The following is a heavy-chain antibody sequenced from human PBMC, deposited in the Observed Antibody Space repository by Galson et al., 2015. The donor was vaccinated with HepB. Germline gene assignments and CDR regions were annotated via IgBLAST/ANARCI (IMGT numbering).Heavy chain of an antibody. V-gene: IGHV3-48*01. J-gene: IGHJ6*03. D-gene: IGHD4-17*01. CDR1: GFTFSSYS. CDR2: ISSSSSTI. CDR3: ARGYGDYPFYYYYYMDV. Sequence: SLRLSCAASGFTFSSYSMNWVRQAPGKGLEWVSYISSSSSTIYYADSVKGRFTISRDNAKNSLYLQMNSLRAEDTAVYYCARGYGDYPFYYYYYMDVWGKGTTVTVSS.